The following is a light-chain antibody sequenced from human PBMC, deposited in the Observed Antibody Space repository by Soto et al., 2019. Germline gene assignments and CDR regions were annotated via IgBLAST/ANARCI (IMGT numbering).Light chain of an antibody. CDR3: QQYGTSPRT. J-gene: IGKJ1*01. Sequence: EIVLTQSPGTLSLSPVERATLSCRASQSVSSMFLAWYQQRPGQAPRLLIYGASNRATAIPDRFSGSGSGTDFTLTISRLEPEDSAVYYCQQYGTSPRTFGQGTKVEIK. CDR1: QSVSSMF. CDR2: GAS. V-gene: IGKV3-20*01.